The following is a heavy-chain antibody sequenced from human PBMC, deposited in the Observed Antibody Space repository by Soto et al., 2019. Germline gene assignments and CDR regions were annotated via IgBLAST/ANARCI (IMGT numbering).Heavy chain of an antibody. D-gene: IGHD6-19*01. J-gene: IGHJ4*02. V-gene: IGHV4-30-2*01. Sequence: QLQLQESGSGLVKPSQTLSLTCAVSGGSISSGGYSWSWIRQPPGKGLELIGYISHSGSTYYNPSLTSRVTISVDRSKNQFSLKLSSVTAADTAVYYCARSSGWYGEFDYWGQGTLVTVSS. CDR3: ARSSGWYGEFDY. CDR1: GGSISSGGYS. CDR2: ISHSGST.